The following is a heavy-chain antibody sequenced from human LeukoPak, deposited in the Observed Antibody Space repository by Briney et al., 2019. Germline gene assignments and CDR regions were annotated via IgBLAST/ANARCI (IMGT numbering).Heavy chain of an antibody. CDR1: GFTFRSYS. CDR3: ARGLVPAAVEFDY. D-gene: IGHD2-2*01. CDR2: ISSSSKYI. V-gene: IGHV3-21*01. J-gene: IGHJ4*02. Sequence: PGGSLRLSCADSGFTFRSYSMNWVRQAPGEGLEWVSSISSSSKYIYYADSVKGRFTISRDNAKNSLYLQMNSLRAEDTATYYCARGLVPAAVEFDYWGQGTLVTVSS.